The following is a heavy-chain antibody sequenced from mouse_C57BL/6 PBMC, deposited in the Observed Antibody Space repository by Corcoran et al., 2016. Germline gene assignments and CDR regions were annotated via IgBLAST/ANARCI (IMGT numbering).Heavy chain of an antibody. CDR1: GYTFTDYY. D-gene: IGHD2-3*01. J-gene: IGHJ1*03. CDR2: INPNNGGT. CDR3: ARSSGYYVFDV. V-gene: IGHV1-26*01. Sequence: EVQLQQSGPELVKPGASVKISCKASGYTFTDYYMNWVKQSHGKSLEWIGDINPNNGGTSYNQKFKGKATLTVDKSSSTAYMELRSLTSEDSAVYYCARSSGYYVFDVWGTGTTVTVSS.